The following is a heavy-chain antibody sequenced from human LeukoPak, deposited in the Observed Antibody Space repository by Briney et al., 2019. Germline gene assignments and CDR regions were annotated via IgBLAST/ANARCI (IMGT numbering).Heavy chain of an antibody. CDR1: GGSFSSYY. J-gene: IGHJ4*02. CDR2: IDHSGTT. Sequence: SETLSLTCTVSGGSFSSYYWTWIRQPPGKGLEWIGYIDHSGTTNYNPSLKSRVSISSDASKNQFSLELSSVTAADTAVYYCATANTMIVLRLYYFDYWGQGTLVTVSS. V-gene: IGHV4-59*01. CDR3: ATANTMIVLRLYYFDY. D-gene: IGHD3-22*01.